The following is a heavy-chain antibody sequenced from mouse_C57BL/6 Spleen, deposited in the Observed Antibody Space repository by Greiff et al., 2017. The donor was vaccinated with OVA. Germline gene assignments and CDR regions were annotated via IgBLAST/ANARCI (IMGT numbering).Heavy chain of an antibody. Sequence: EVKLQESGPGLVKPSQSLSLTCSVTGYSITSGYYWNWIRQFPGNKLEWMGYISYDGSNNYNPSLKNRISITRDTSKNQFFLKLNSVTTEDTATYYCARVTLTGYAMDYWGQGTSVTVSS. V-gene: IGHV3-6*01. CDR3: ARVTLTGYAMDY. D-gene: IGHD3-2*01. CDR1: GYSITSGYY. CDR2: ISYDGSN. J-gene: IGHJ4*01.